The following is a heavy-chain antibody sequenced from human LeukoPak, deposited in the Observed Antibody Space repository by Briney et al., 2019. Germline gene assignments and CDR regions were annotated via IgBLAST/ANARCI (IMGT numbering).Heavy chain of an antibody. V-gene: IGHV4-59*08. D-gene: IGHD3-10*01. Sequence: PSETLSLTCTVSGCAFSSNYMSWIRQPPGKGLEWIGYIYYSGSTNYNPSLKSRVTISVDTSKNQFSLKLSSVTAADTAVYYCARQPRNYVSDSFSFDPWGQGTLVTVSS. J-gene: IGHJ5*02. CDR2: IYYSGST. CDR1: GCAFSSNY. CDR3: ARQPRNYVSDSFSFDP.